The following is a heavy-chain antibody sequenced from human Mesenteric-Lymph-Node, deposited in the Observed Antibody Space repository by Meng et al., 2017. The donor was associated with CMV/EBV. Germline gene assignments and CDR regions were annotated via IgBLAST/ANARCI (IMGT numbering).Heavy chain of an antibody. J-gene: IGHJ4*02. Sequence: VSGVSIRSSTWWSWVRQPPGKGLEWIGEIYHSGNTIYNPSLRSRVTISVDKSKNHFSLKLSSVTAADTAVYYCAKQQWLVREYYFDYWGLGTLVTVSS. CDR2: IYHSGNT. V-gene: IGHV4-4*02. CDR1: GVSIRSSTW. CDR3: AKQQWLVREYYFDY. D-gene: IGHD6-19*01.